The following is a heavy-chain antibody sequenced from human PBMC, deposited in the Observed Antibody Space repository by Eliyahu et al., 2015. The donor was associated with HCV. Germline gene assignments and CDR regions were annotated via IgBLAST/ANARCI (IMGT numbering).Heavy chain of an antibody. D-gene: IGHD3-16*02. CDR1: GFTFSXXG. CDR3: ARAAYDYVWGSYRYSQDY. CDR2: IWYDGSNK. J-gene: IGHJ4*02. V-gene: IGHV3-33*01. Sequence: QVQLVESGGGVVQPGRSLRLSCAASGFTFSXXGLPGFRXAPGKGVEWVAVIWYDGSNKYYADSVKGRFTISRDNSKNTLYLQMNSLRAEDTAVYYCARAAYDYVWGSYRYSQDYWGQGTLVTVSS.